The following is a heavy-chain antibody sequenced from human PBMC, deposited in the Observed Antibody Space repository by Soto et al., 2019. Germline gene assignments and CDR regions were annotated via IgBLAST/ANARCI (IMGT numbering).Heavy chain of an antibody. V-gene: IGHV1-69*13. CDR1: GGTFSSYA. D-gene: IGHD6-19*01. CDR2: IIPIFGTA. CDR3: ASSYSSGWEGLDY. Sequence: GASVKVSCKASGGTFSSYAISWVRQAPGQGLEWMGGIIPIFGTANYAQKFQGRVTITADESTSTAYMELSSLRSEDTAVYYCASSYSSGWEGLDYWGQGTPVTVSS. J-gene: IGHJ4*02.